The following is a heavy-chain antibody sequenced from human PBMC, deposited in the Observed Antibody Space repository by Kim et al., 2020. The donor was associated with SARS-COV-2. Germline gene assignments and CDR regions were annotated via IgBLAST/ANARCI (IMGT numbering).Heavy chain of an antibody. CDR2: IYYSGST. CDR3: ARAHRTIFGVVEYMDV. V-gene: IGHV4-31*03. Sequence: SETLSLTCTVSGGSISSGGYYWSVSRQHPGKGLGWSGYIYYSGSTYYNPSLKSRVTISVDTSKNQFSLKLTSVTAADTAVYYCARAHRTIFGVVEYMDVWGQGTTVTVSS. CDR1: GGSISSGGYY. D-gene: IGHD3-3*01. J-gene: IGHJ6*02.